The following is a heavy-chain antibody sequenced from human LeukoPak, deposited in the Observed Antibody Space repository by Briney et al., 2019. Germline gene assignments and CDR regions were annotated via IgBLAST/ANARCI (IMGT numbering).Heavy chain of an antibody. D-gene: IGHD6-19*01. J-gene: IGHJ4*02. CDR3: AREGVAGTREFDY. CDR1: GFTFSSYA. Sequence: GGSLRLSCAASGFTFSSYAMHWVRQAPGKGLEWVAVISYDGSNKYYADSVKGRFTISRDNSKNTLYPQMNSLRAEDTAVYYCAREGVAGTREFDYWGQGTLVTVSS. CDR2: ISYDGSNK. V-gene: IGHV3-30-3*01.